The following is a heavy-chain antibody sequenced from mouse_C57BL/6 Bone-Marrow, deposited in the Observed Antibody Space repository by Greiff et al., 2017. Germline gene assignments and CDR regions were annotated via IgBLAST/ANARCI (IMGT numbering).Heavy chain of an antibody. CDR1: GYSFTGYW. V-gene: IGHV1-42*01. J-gene: IGHJ1*03. CDR3: ATHDTSVISPWYFDV. Sequence: VQLQQPGPELVKPGASVKISCKASGYSFTGYWMDWVKQRPEKSLEWIGEINPCTGGTNYNQKFKAKATLTVDKSSSTAYMQLTSLTSEDSAVYYCATHDTSVISPWYFDVWGTGTSVTVSS. CDR2: INPCTGGT.